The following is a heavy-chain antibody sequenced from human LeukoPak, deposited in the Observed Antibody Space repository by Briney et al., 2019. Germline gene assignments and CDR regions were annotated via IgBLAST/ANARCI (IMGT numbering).Heavy chain of an antibody. Sequence: GASVKVSCKASGYTFTSYDINWVRQAPGQGLEWVGWMNPKSGNTGYAQKFQGKVTMTRDTSISTAYMEVSSLTFEDTAIYYCARVNGLPDYWGQGTLVTVSS. CDR2: MNPKSGNT. D-gene: IGHD2-8*01. J-gene: IGHJ4*02. CDR3: ARVNGLPDY. CDR1: GYTFTSYD. V-gene: IGHV1-8*01.